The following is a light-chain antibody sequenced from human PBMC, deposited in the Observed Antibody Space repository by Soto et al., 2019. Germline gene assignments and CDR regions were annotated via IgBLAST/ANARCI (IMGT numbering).Light chain of an antibody. V-gene: IGLV1-40*01. CDR2: GNT. CDR3: QSYDTSLRAYV. J-gene: IGLJ1*01. CDR1: TSNIGADYH. Sequence: QSFLTEPPAVSGAPQHRFTIFCTVSTSNIGADYHVHWYRQLPGTAPRLLIYGNTNRPSGVPGRFSGSKSGTSASLAITGLQAEDEGNYYCQSYDTSLRAYVFGTGTKVTVL.